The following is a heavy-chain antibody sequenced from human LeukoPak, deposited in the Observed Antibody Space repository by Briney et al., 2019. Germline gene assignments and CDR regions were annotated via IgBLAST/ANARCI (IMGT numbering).Heavy chain of an antibody. D-gene: IGHD5-18*01. CDR1: GYTFTSYA. Sequence: ASVKVSCKASGYTFTSYAMNWVRQAPGQGLGWMGWINTNTGNPTYAQGFTGRFVFSLDTSVSTAYLQISSLKAEDTAVYYCARTHGDTAMVILGYYYYGMDVWGQGTTVTVSS. CDR2: INTNTGNP. V-gene: IGHV7-4-1*02. CDR3: ARTHGDTAMVILGYYYYGMDV. J-gene: IGHJ6*02.